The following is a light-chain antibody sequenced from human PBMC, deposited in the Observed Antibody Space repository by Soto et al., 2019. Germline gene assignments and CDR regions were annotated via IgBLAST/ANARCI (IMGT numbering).Light chain of an antibody. Sequence: QSVLTQPASVSGSPGQSITISCTGTSSDVGGYNYVSWYQQHPGKAPKLMIYDVSNRPSGVSNRFSGSKSGNTASLTISGLQAEDEADYYCSSYTSSSTPVVFGGWNKLTVL. CDR2: DVS. J-gene: IGLJ2*01. CDR1: SSDVGGYNY. CDR3: SSYTSSSTPVV. V-gene: IGLV2-14*01.